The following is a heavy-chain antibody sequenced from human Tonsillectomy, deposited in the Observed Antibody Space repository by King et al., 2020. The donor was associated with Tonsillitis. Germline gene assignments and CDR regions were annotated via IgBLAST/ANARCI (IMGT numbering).Heavy chain of an antibody. CDR1: GGSISSYY. J-gene: IGHJ5*02. V-gene: IGHV4-59*01. Sequence: QLQESGPGLVKPSETLSLTCTVSGGSISSYYWSWIRQPPGKGLEWIGYIYYSGSTNYNPSLKSRVTISVDTSKNQFSLKLSSVTAADTAGYYCAGGTILSWFDPWGQGTLVTVSS. CDR3: AGGTILSWFDP. D-gene: IGHD2-21*01. CDR2: IYYSGST.